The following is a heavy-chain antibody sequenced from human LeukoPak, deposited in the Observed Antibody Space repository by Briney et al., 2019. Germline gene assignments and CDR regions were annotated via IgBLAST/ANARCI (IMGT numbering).Heavy chain of an antibody. CDR1: GFTFSSYA. CDR2: ISGSGGST. V-gene: IGHV3-23*01. D-gene: IGHD3-22*01. J-gene: IGHJ1*01. CDR3: AKDRRYYYDSSGYFQH. Sequence: GGSLRLSCAASGFTFSSYAMSWVRQAPGKGLEWVSAISGSGGSTYYADSVKGRFTISRDSSKNTLYLQMNSLRAEDTAVYYCAKDRRYYYDSSGYFQHWGQGTLVTVSS.